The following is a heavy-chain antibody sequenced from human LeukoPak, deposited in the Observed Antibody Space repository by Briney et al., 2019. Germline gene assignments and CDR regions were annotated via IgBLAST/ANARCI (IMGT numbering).Heavy chain of an antibody. CDR1: GYTFTGYY. CDR3: ARDRLPYSSSSEY. J-gene: IGHJ4*02. D-gene: IGHD6-13*01. V-gene: IGHV1-2*02. Sequence: ASVKVSCKASGYTFTGYYMHWVRQAPGQGLEWMGLNHPNSGDTNYAQKFQGSVTMTRDTYISTAYMDLSSLRSDDTAVYYCARDRLPYSSSSEYWGQGTLVTVPS. CDR2: NHPNSGDT.